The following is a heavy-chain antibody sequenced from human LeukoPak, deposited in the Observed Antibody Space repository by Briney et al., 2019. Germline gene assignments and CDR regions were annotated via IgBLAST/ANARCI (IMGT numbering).Heavy chain of an antibody. CDR2: IYTSGST. CDR3: ARDSEAVYGSGSYNFDP. Sequence: SETLSLTCTVSGGSISSYYWSWIRQPAGKGLEWIGRIYTSGSTNYNPSLKSRVTMSVDTSKNQFSLKLSSVTAADTAVHYCARDSEAVYGSGSYNFDPWGQGTLVTVSS. D-gene: IGHD3-10*01. V-gene: IGHV4-4*07. CDR1: GGSISSYY. J-gene: IGHJ5*02.